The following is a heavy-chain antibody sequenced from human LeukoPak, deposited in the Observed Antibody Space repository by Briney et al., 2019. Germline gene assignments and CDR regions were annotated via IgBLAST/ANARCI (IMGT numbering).Heavy chain of an antibody. D-gene: IGHD6-13*01. J-gene: IGHJ4*02. Sequence: PGGSLRLSCAASGFTFSSYGMHWVRQPLGKGLEWVALISYDGRSKYYADSVNGRFTISRDNSKETLYLQMDSLRIEDTAVYYCARGSAVPGTHPPDYWGRGTLVTVSS. V-gene: IGHV3-30*03. CDR3: ARGSAVPGTHPPDY. CDR1: GFTFSSYG. CDR2: ISYDGRSK.